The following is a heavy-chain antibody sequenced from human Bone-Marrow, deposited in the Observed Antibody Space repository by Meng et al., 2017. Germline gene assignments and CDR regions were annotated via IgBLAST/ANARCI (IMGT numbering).Heavy chain of an antibody. D-gene: IGHD1-26*01. CDR3: AKRKSGSYFPFDY. CDR1: GFTFSSYA. J-gene: IGHJ4*02. CDR2: ISGSGGST. Sequence: GESLKISCAASGFTFSSYAMSWVRQAPGKGLEWVSAISGSGGSTYYADSVKGRFTISRDNSKNTLYLQINSLRAEDTAVYYCAKRKSGSYFPFDYWGQGTLVTVSS. V-gene: IGHV3-23*01.